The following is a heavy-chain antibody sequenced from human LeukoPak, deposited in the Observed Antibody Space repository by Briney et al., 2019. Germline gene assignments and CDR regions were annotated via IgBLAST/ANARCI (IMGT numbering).Heavy chain of an antibody. Sequence: PGGSLRLSCAASGFTVSSNYMSWVRQAPGKGLEWVSLIYIGGSTYYADSVKGRSTISRDNSKNTVYLQMNSLRAEDTAVYYCAKDLLYQLPGYYFDYWGQGTLVTVSS. CDR3: AKDLLYQLPGYYFDY. D-gene: IGHD2-2*01. V-gene: IGHV3-53*01. CDR1: GFTVSSNY. CDR2: IYIGGST. J-gene: IGHJ4*02.